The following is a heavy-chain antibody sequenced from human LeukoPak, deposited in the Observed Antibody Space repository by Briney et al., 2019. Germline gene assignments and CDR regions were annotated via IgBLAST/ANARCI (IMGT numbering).Heavy chain of an antibody. Sequence: GESLKISCKAAGYIFAGYWIGWVRQMPGKGLEWMGIIYPSDSAPRYSPSFQGQVTFSVDQSTNTAFLQWNTLRASDSAVYYCARQKYCSGASCFVVTDPFEYWGQGTQVIVSS. D-gene: IGHD2-15*01. CDR3: ARQKYCSGASCFVVTDPFEY. J-gene: IGHJ4*02. CDR1: GYIFAGYW. CDR2: IYPSDSAP. V-gene: IGHV5-51*01.